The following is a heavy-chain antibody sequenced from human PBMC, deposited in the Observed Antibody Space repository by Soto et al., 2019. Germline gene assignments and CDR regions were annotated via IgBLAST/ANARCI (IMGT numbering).Heavy chain of an antibody. J-gene: IGHJ5*02. Sequence: QVQLVQSGAEVKKPGASVKVSCKASGYTFTSYAMHWVRQAPGQRLEWMGWINAGNGNTKYSQKFQGRVTITRDTSASTAYMELSSLRSEDTAVYYCARSWVFDCSSTSCYKGGWFDPWGQGTLVTVSS. CDR3: ARSWVFDCSSTSCYKGGWFDP. CDR1: GYTFTSYA. V-gene: IGHV1-3*01. CDR2: INAGNGNT. D-gene: IGHD2-2*02.